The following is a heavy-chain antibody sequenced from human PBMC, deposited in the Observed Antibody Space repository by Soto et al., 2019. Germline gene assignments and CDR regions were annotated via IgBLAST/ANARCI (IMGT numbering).Heavy chain of an antibody. CDR1: GGTFSSYA. CDR3: AREPAARPRRPYYFDY. D-gene: IGHD6-6*01. Sequence: QVQLVQSGAEVKKPGSSVKVSCKASGGTFSSYAISWVRQAPGQGLEWMGGIIPIFGTANYAQKFQGRVTMTADESTSTAYMELSSLRSEDTAVYYCAREPAARPRRPYYFDYWGQGTLVTVSS. V-gene: IGHV1-69*01. CDR2: IIPIFGTA. J-gene: IGHJ4*02.